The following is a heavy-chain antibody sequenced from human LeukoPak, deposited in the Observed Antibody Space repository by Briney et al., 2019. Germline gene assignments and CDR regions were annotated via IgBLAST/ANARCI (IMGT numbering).Heavy chain of an antibody. CDR2: IYHSGRT. D-gene: IGHD3-16*01. Sequence: SETLSLTCAVSGYSISSGDYWGWIRQPPGKGLEWIGSIYHSGRTYYNPSLKSRVTISVDTSKRQFSLTLSSVTAADTAVYYCARNRSEPLGNGGSFDSWGQGTLVTVSS. V-gene: IGHV4-38-2*01. CDR3: ARNRSEPLGNGGSFDS. CDR1: GYSISSGDY. J-gene: IGHJ4*02.